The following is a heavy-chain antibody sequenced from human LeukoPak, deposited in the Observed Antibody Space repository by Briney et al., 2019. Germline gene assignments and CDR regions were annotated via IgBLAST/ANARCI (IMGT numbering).Heavy chain of an antibody. CDR3: ARLSHCSSASCYTSYFDS. V-gene: IGHV4-39*07. Sequence: PSETLSLTCTVSGGSISSSDTYWGWIRQPPGKGLEWIGSISYMGGPYHNPSLRSRVPMSVDTSKNQFSLSLSSVTAADTAVYYCARLSHCSSASCYTSYFDSWGQGTLVTVSS. CDR1: GGSISSSDTY. CDR2: ISYMGGP. J-gene: IGHJ4*02. D-gene: IGHD2-2*02.